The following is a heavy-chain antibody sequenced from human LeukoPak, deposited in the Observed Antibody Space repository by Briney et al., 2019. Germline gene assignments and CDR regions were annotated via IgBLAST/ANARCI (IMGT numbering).Heavy chain of an antibody. CDR2: IYYRGST. CDR1: GGSISSDY. J-gene: IGHJ4*02. Sequence: SETLSLTCTVSGGSISSDYWSWIRQPPGRGLEWIGYIYYRGSTNYNPSLKSRVTISVDTSKNQFSLKLSSVTAADTAVYYCARLSGYSSGHYYSDYWGQGTLVTVSS. D-gene: IGHD3-22*01. V-gene: IGHV4-59*01. CDR3: ARLSGYSSGHYYSDY.